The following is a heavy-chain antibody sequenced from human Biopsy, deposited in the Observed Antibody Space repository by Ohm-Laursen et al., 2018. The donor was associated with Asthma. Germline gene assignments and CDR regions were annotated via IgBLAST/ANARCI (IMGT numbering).Heavy chain of an antibody. CDR1: GFTFSTYG. CDR3: AKDVVWFRELGGMDV. Sequence: SLRLSCSASGFTFSTYGMHWVRQAPGKGLEWVAVISYDGSNRYSADSVRGRFTISRDNSKNTLYLQMSSLRAGDTAVYYCAKDVVWFRELGGMDVWGQGTAVTVSS. J-gene: IGHJ6*02. V-gene: IGHV3-30*18. D-gene: IGHD3-10*01. CDR2: ISYDGSNR.